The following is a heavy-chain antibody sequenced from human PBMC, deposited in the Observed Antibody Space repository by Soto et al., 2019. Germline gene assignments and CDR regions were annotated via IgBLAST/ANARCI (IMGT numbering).Heavy chain of an antibody. D-gene: IGHD7-27*01. J-gene: IGHJ3*02. V-gene: IGHV3-23*01. Sequence: GGSLRLSCAASGFTFSSYAMSWVRQAPGKGLEWVSAISGSGGSTYYAASLKGRFTISRDNSKNTLYLQMNSLRAEDMDVYYCAKHSGDSSSFDAFDIWGQGTMVTVSS. CDR3: AKHSGDSSSFDAFDI. CDR1: GFTFSSYA. CDR2: ISGSGGST.